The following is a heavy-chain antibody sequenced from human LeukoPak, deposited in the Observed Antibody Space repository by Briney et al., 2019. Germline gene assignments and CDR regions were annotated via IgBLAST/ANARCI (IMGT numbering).Heavy chain of an antibody. CDR1: GGSISSSSYY. CDR2: IYYSGST. D-gene: IGHD3-10*01. V-gene: IGHV4-39*07. J-gene: IGHJ4*02. Sequence: SETLSLTCTVSGGSISSSSYYWGWIRQPPGKGLEWIGSIYYSGSTYYNPPLKSRVTISVDTSKNQFSLKLSSVTAADTAVYYCASRLGFGEPHYFDYWGQGTLVTVSS. CDR3: ASRLGFGEPHYFDY.